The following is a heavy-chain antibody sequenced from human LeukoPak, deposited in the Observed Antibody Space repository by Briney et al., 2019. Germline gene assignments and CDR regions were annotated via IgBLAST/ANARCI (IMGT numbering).Heavy chain of an antibody. Sequence: PGGSLRLSCAASGFTLSSYVVHWVRQAPGKGPEWVAVISYDGSNKYYADSVKGRFTIPRDNSKHTLYLQMNSLRAEDTAVYYCAKERYYGSDEILSWDVWGKGTTVTVSS. CDR2: ISYDGSNK. J-gene: IGHJ6*04. V-gene: IGHV3-30*18. CDR3: AKERYYGSDEILSWDV. CDR1: GFTLSSYV. D-gene: IGHD3-10*01.